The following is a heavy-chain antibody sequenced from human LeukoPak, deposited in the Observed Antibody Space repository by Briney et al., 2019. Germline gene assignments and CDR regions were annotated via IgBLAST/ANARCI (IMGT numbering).Heavy chain of an antibody. D-gene: IGHD2-2*01. V-gene: IGHV3-21*01. CDR1: GLTFSSYS. J-gene: IGHJ5*02. Sequence: PGGSLRLSCAASGLTFSSYSMNWVRQAPGEGREWVSSISSSSSYIYYADSVKGRYTISRDHPKNSLYLQMNSLRAEYTAVYYCARDGGAAAMFWFDPWGQGTLVTVSS. CDR2: ISSSSSYI. CDR3: ARDGGAAAMFWFDP.